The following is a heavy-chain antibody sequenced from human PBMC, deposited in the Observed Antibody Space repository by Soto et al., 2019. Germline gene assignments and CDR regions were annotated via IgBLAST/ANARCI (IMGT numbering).Heavy chain of an antibody. V-gene: IGHV3-33*03. D-gene: IGHD3-3*01. CDR3: AKPSYDFWSGYYHPFDY. Sequence: GGSLRLSWAASGFSFSSFGMHCVLQAPGKGLEWVAIIWYDGSLEYYADSVKGRFTISRDNSKNTLYLQMNSLRVEDTAVYYCAKPSYDFWSGYYHPFDYWGQGTLVTVSS. J-gene: IGHJ4*02. CDR1: GFSFSSFG. CDR2: IWYDGSLE.